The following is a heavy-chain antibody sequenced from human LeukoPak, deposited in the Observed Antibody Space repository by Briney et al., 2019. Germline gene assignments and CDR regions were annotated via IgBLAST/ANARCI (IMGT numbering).Heavy chain of an antibody. CDR1: GGSFSGYY. J-gene: IGHJ3*02. D-gene: IGHD3-22*01. CDR3: ARQPMIDDAFDI. Sequence: SETLSLTCAVYGGSFSGYYWSWIRQPPGKGLEWIGEINHSGSTNYNPSLKSRVTISVDTSKNQFSLKLSSVTAADTAVYYCARQPMIDDAFDIWGQGTMVTVSS. CDR2: INHSGST. V-gene: IGHV4-34*01.